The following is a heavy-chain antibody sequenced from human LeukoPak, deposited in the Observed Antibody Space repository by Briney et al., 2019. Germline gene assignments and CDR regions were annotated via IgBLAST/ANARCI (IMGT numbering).Heavy chain of an antibody. CDR1: GGTFSSYA. CDR3: ARGDGYCSGGSCYSFAPLDY. Sequence: SVKVSCKASGGTFSSYAISWVRQAPGQGLEWMGRIIPIFGTANYAQKFQGRVTITTDESTSTAYMELSSLRSENTAVYYCARGDGYCSGGSCYSFAPLDYWGQGTLVTVSS. J-gene: IGHJ4*02. CDR2: IIPIFGTA. D-gene: IGHD2-15*01. V-gene: IGHV1-69*05.